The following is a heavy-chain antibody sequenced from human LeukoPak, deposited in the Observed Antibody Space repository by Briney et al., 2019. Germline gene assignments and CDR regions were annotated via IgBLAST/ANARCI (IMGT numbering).Heavy chain of an antibody. CDR3: ARDRRGYSGYDSRMDV. J-gene: IGHJ6*02. D-gene: IGHD5-12*01. Sequence: SETLSLTCTVSGCAISSGGYYWSWIRQHPGKGLEWIGYINYSGSTYYNPSLKSRVTISVYTSKNQFSLKLSSVTAADTAVYYCARDRRGYSGYDSRMDVWGQGTTVTVSS. CDR1: GCAISSGGYY. V-gene: IGHV4-31*03. CDR2: INYSGST.